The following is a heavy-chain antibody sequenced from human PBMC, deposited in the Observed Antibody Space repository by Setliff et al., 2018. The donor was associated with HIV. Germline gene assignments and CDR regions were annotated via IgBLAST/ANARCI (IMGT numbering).Heavy chain of an antibody. V-gene: IGHV4-38-2*02. D-gene: IGHD3-22*01. CDR2: IYHSGRT. Sequence: SETLSLTCAVSGFSISDDYYWGWIRQPPGKGLEWIATIYHSGRTYYNPSLKSRLTISKDTSKNQFSLQPSSVTAADTAVYYCARDNYDSRGHFFGYWGQGTLVTVSS. CDR3: ARDNYDSRGHFFGY. CDR1: GFSISDDYY. J-gene: IGHJ4*02.